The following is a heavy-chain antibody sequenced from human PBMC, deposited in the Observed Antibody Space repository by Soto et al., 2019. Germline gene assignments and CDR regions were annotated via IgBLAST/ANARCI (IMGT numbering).Heavy chain of an antibody. CDR3: ARDGAAAGYFDY. CDR2: IIPIFGTA. CDR1: GGTFSSYA. V-gene: IGHV1-69*13. Sequence: SVKVSCKASGGTFSSYAISWVRQAPGQGLEWMGGIIPIFGTANYAQKFQGRVTITADESTSTAYMELRSLRSDDTAVYYCARDGAAAGYFDYWGQGTLVTVSS. J-gene: IGHJ4*02. D-gene: IGHD6-13*01.